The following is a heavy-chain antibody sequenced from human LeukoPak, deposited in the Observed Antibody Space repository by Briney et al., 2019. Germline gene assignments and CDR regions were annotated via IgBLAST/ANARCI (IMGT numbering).Heavy chain of an antibody. CDR1: GFTFSSFA. CDR3: ARGHSSGWYFRSVRGYMDV. V-gene: IGHV3-23*01. Sequence: GGSLRLSCAASGFTFSSFAMSWVRQAPGKGLEWVSAISGSGGSTYYADSVKGRFTISRDNSKNTLYLQMNSLRAEDTAVYYCARGHSSGWYFRSVRGYMDVWGKGTTVTISS. CDR2: ISGSGGST. D-gene: IGHD6-19*01. J-gene: IGHJ6*03.